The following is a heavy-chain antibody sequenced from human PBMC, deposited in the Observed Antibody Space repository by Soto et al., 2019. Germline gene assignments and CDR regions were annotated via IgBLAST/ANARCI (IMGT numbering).Heavy chain of an antibody. Sequence: QVQLVESGGGVVQPGRSLRLSCAASGFTFSSFSLHWVSQAPGKGLEWLALISYDGSNKYNADSVKGRVTIARDNSKNTLYLHLDSVRPADTAVYYCASTTAVACTPEFDYWGQGTLVTVSS. D-gene: IGHD6-19*01. CDR2: ISYDGSNK. J-gene: IGHJ4*02. CDR3: ASTTAVACTPEFDY. CDR1: GFTFSSFS. V-gene: IGHV3-30-3*01.